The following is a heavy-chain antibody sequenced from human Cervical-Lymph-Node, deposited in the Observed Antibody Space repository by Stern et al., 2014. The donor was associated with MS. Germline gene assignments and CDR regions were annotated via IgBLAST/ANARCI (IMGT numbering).Heavy chain of an antibody. CDR3: ATWAPPHNWFDP. Sequence: VHLVESGAEVKKPGESLRISCKGSGHSFTAYWIAWLRQTPGKGLEWMGNIYFGDSDTRYSPSFQGHVTMSVDKSIATAYLQWSSLNSSDTAIYYCATWAPPHNWFDPWGQGTLVTVSS. D-gene: IGHD7-27*01. J-gene: IGHJ5*02. CDR2: IYFGDSDT. CDR1: GHSFTAYW. V-gene: IGHV5-51*03.